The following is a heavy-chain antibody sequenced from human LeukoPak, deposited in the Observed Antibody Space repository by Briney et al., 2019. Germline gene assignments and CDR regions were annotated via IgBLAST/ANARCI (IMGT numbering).Heavy chain of an antibody. D-gene: IGHD6-19*01. CDR3: VKARGLSRLAGDAFHL. Sequence: GGSLRLSCAASGFTFDDYTMHWVRQAPGKGLEWVSLISWDGGSTYYADSVKGRFTMSRDNSKNTLYLQMNNLGSEDMAVYFCVKARGLSRLAGDAFHLWGQGTTVIVSS. CDR1: GFTFDDYT. CDR2: ISWDGGST. V-gene: IGHV3-43*01. J-gene: IGHJ3*01.